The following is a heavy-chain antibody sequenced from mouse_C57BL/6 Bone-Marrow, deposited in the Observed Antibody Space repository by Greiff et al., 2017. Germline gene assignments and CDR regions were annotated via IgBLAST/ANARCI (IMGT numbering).Heavy chain of an antibody. CDR2: INPGSGGT. CDR3: ARVGYGSSFDY. CDR1: GYAFTNYL. V-gene: IGHV1-54*01. J-gene: IGHJ2*01. D-gene: IGHD1-1*01. Sequence: QVQLKQSGAELVRPGTSVKVSCKASGYAFTNYLIEWVKQRPGQGLEWIGVINPGSGGTNYNEKFKGKATLTADKSSSTAYMQLSSLTSEDAAVYFCARVGYGSSFDYWGQGTTLTVSS.